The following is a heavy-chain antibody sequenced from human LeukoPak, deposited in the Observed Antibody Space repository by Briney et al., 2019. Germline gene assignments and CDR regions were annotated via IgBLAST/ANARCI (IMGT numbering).Heavy chain of an antibody. Sequence: GASVKVSCKASGYTFTTYYIHWVRQAPGQGXEWMGVITPSGGTTAYAQKFQGRVTMTRDTSTNTVYVELSSLRSEDTAVYYCARGAYGSTWYQTFDYWGQGTLVTVSS. V-gene: IGHV1-46*01. CDR1: GYTFTTYY. D-gene: IGHD6-13*01. CDR3: ARGAYGSTWYQTFDY. CDR2: ITPSGGTT. J-gene: IGHJ4*02.